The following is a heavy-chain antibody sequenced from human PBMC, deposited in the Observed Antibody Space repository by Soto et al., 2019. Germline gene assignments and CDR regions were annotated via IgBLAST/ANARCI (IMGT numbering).Heavy chain of an antibody. CDR1: GFTFDDYV. V-gene: IGHV3-9*01. J-gene: IGHJ4*02. Sequence: EVQLVESGGGLVQPGRSLRLSCAASGFTFDDYVMHWVRQAPGKGLEWVSGISWNSGSIGYADSVKGRFTISRDNANNSLYLRMNSLRAEDTALYYCATDIASVRGGYLTGWGQGTLVTVSS. CDR3: ATDIASVRGGYLTG. CDR2: ISWNSGSI. D-gene: IGHD3-10*02.